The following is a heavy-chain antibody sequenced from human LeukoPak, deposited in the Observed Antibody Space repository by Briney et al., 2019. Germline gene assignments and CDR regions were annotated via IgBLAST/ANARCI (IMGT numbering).Heavy chain of an antibody. CDR1: GYTFTSYG. V-gene: IGHV1-18*01. CDR2: ISAYNGNT. J-gene: IGHJ6*02. CDR3: ARESARRGDYYGMDV. D-gene: IGHD3-10*01. Sequence: GASVKVSCKASGYTFTSYGISWVRQAPGQGLEWMGWISAYNGNTNYAQKLQGRVTMTTDTSTSTAYMELRSLRSDDTAVYYCARESARRGDYYGMDVWGQGTLVTVSS.